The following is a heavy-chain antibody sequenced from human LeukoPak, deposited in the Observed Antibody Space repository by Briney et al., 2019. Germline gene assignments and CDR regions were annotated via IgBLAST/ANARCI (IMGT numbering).Heavy chain of an antibody. CDR3: ASVFGARYDSSGTTGEFDY. V-gene: IGHV4-59*01. CDR2: IYYSGST. D-gene: IGHD3-22*01. CDR1: GGSISSYY. Sequence: SETLSLTCTVSGGSISSYYWSWIRQPPGKGLEWIGYIYYSGSTNYNPSPKSRVTISVDTSKNQFSLKLSSVTAAGTAVYYCASVFGARYDSSGTTGEFDYWGQGTLVTVSS. J-gene: IGHJ4*02.